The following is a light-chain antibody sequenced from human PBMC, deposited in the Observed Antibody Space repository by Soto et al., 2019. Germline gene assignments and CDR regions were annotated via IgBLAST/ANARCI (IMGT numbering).Light chain of an antibody. CDR1: SSNIGAGYD. CDR2: GNS. J-gene: IGLJ3*02. CDR3: QSYDSSLSGWV. Sequence: QSALTQPPSVSGAPGQRVTISCTGSSSNIGAGYDVHWYQQLPGTAPKLLIYGNSNRPSGVPDRFSGSKSGTSASLAITGLQAEDEADYYCQSYDSSLSGWVFGGGTKVTFL. V-gene: IGLV1-40*01.